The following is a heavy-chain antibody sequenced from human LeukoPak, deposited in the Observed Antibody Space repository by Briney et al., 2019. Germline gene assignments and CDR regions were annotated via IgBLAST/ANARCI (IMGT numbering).Heavy chain of an antibody. CDR2: INHSGST. D-gene: IGHD3-22*01. CDR3: ARGRRGLIYYYDSSGYWTLDY. CDR1: GGSFSGYY. J-gene: IGHJ4*02. Sequence: PSETLSLTCAVYGGSFSGYYWSWIGHPPGKGLEGIGDINHSGSTNYNPSLKSRVTISVDTSKNQFSLKLSSVTAADTAVYYCARGRRGLIYYYDSSGYWTLDYWGQGTLVTVSS. V-gene: IGHV4-34*01.